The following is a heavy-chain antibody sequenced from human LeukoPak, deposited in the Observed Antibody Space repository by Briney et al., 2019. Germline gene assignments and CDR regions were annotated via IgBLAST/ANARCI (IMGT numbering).Heavy chain of an antibody. Sequence: PSQTLSLTCTVSGRSISSGSYYWSWIRPPAGKGLEWIGRVYTSGSTNYNPSLKSRVTISVDTSKNQFSLKLSSVTAADTAVYYCARSASITGTRFYYYYGMDVWGQGTTVTVSS. V-gene: IGHV4-61*02. CDR1: GRSISSGSYY. D-gene: IGHD1-20*01. CDR3: ARSASITGTRFYYYYGMDV. J-gene: IGHJ6*02. CDR2: VYTSGST.